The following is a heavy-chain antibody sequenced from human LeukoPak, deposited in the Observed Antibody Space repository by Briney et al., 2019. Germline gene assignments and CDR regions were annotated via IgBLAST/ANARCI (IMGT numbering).Heavy chain of an antibody. CDR2: IRRRAYGGAA. J-gene: IGHJ4*02. Sequence: GGSLRLSCTTSGFAFYYFAMSWVRQPAGKGLEWVGFIRRRAYGGAAEYAASVKGRFIISRDDSKGIAYLQMNSLKTEDTAVYYCSRHGLVDFDYWGQGSRVIVSP. V-gene: IGHV3-49*04. CDR1: GFAFYYFA. CDR3: SRHGLVDFDY.